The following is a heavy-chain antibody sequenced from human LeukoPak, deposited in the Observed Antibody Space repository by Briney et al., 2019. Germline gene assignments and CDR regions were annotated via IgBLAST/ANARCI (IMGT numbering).Heavy chain of an antibody. Sequence: GGSLKLSCAASGFTFSSYGMHWVRQAPGKGLEWVAVISYDGSNKYYADSVKGRFTISRDNSKSTLYLQMNSLRAEDTAVYYCAKLVSPGIAVAGSDYWGQGTLVTVSS. CDR2: ISYDGSNK. CDR3: AKLVSPGIAVAGSDY. D-gene: IGHD6-19*01. V-gene: IGHV3-30*18. J-gene: IGHJ4*02. CDR1: GFTFSSYG.